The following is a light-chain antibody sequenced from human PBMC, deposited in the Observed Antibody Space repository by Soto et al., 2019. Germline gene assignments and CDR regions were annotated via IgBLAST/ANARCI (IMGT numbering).Light chain of an antibody. Sequence: QSALTQPASVSGSAGQSITISCSGTMRDVGAYNLVSWYQQHPGTAPKLIIYEVRNRPSGISSRFSGSRSGNTASLTISGLQPEDEGDYYCASWDDTLSVPIFGGGTKVTVL. J-gene: IGLJ2*01. V-gene: IGLV2-14*01. CDR2: EVR. CDR3: ASWDDTLSVPI. CDR1: MRDVGAYNL.